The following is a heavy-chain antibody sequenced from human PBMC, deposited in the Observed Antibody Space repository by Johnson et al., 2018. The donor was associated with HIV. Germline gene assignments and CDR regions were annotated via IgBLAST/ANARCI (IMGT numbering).Heavy chain of an antibody. D-gene: IGHD6-13*01. V-gene: IGHV3-20*04. CDR2: ITWNGGRT. J-gene: IGHJ3*02. CDR1: GFTFDAYG. CDR3: ARDWAAVGRVGGMDAFDI. Sequence: VQLVESGGGLVRPGGSLRLSCAASGFTFDAYGMSWVRQAPGKGLEWVSGITWNGGRTGYADSVKCRFTLSRDNAKNSLYLQMNSLRAEDTALYYCARDWAAVGRVGGMDAFDIWGQGTMVTVSS.